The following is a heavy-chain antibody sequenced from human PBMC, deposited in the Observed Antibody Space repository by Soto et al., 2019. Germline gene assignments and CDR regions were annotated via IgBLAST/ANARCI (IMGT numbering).Heavy chain of an antibody. CDR3: AKVRKAVAEDAFDI. CDR2: ISWNSGSI. D-gene: IGHD6-19*01. CDR1: GFTFDDYA. Sequence: HPGGSLRLSCAASGFTFDDYAMHWVRQAPGKGLEWVSGISWNSGSIGYADSVKGRFTISRDNAKNSLYLQMNSLRAEDTALYYCAKVRKAVAEDAFDIWGQGTMVTVS. J-gene: IGHJ3*02. V-gene: IGHV3-9*01.